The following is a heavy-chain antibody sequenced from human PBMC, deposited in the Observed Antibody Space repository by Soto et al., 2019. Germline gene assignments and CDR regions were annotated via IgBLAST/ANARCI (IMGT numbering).Heavy chain of an antibody. CDR2: IYHSGST. CDR1: GGSISSGGYS. D-gene: IGHD2-2*03. Sequence: SETLSLTCAVSGGSISSGGYSWSWIRQPPGKGLEWIGYIYHSGSTYYNPSLKSRVTISVDRSKNHFSLKLISVTTADTAVYFCAREGNLGRWIQPLDSWGQGTPVTVS. CDR3: AREGNLGRWIQPLDS. V-gene: IGHV4-30-2*01. J-gene: IGHJ4*02.